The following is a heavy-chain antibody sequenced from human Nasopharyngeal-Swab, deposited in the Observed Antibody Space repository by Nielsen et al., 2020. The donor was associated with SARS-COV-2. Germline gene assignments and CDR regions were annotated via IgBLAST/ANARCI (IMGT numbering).Heavy chain of an antibody. CDR1: GFTFSSYE. Sequence: GESLKISCAASGFTFSSYEMNWVRQAPGKGLEWVSYISSSGSTIYYADSVKGRFTISRDNAKNSLYLQMNSLRAEDTAVYYCARGCWYYDSSGYYICDYWGQGTLFTVSS. V-gene: IGHV3-48*03. J-gene: IGHJ4*02. D-gene: IGHD3-22*01. CDR2: ISSSGSTI. CDR3: ARGCWYYDSSGYYICDY.